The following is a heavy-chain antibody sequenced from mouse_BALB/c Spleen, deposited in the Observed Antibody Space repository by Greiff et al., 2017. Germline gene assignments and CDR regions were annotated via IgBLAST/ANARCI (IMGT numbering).Heavy chain of an antibody. Sequence: EVQVVESGAELVKPGASVKLSCTASGFNIKDTYMHWVKQRPEQGLEWIGRIDPANGNTKYDPKFQGKATITADTSSNTAYLQLSSLTSEDTAVYYCARGDYDYDSAWFAYWGQGTLVTVSA. J-gene: IGHJ3*01. D-gene: IGHD2-4*01. V-gene: IGHV14-3*02. CDR1: GFNIKDTY. CDR3: ARGDYDYDSAWFAY. CDR2: IDPANGNT.